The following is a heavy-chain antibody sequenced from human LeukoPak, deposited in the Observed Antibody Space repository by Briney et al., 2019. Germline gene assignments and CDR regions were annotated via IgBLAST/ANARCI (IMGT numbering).Heavy chain of an antibody. CDR2: ISAYNGNT. CDR3: ARVRFKSGYYDSSGYYYGPTYYYYGMDV. CDR1: GYTFTSYG. Sequence: ASVKVSCKASGYTFTSYGISWVRQAPGQGLEWMGWISAYNGNTNYAQKLQGRVTMTTDTSTSTAYMELRGLRSDDTAVYYCARVRFKSGYYDSSGYYYGPTYYYYGMDVWGQGTTVTVSS. J-gene: IGHJ6*02. D-gene: IGHD3-22*01. V-gene: IGHV1-18*01.